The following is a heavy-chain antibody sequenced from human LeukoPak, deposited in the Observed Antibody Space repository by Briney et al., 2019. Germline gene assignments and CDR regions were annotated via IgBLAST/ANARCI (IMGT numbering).Heavy chain of an antibody. CDR2: IYYSGST. V-gene: IGHV4-59*01. CDR3: ARDPGVTGGYNWLDP. CDR1: GGSISSYY. D-gene: IGHD2-8*01. J-gene: IGHJ5*02. Sequence: PSETLSLTCTVSGGSISSYYWSWLRQPPGKGLEGIGYIYYSGSTNYNPSLTSRVTISVDTSKNQFSLKLSSVTAADTAVYYCARDPGVTGGYNWLDPWGQGTLVTVSS.